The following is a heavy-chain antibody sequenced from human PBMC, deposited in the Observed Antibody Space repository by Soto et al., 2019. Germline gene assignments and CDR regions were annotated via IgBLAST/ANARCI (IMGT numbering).Heavy chain of an antibody. V-gene: IGHV3-23*01. CDR2: ISGGGDST. CDR1: GFTFSTNS. D-gene: IGHD5-12*01. CDR3: SKWDGYGDQ. Sequence: EVQLLESGGGLVQPGGSLRLSCAASGFTFSTNSMTWVRQARGKGLEWVCGISGGGDSTHYADSVKGRFTISRDNSKNMVYLQMNSLTADDTAVYFCSKWDGYGDQWGQGTLVTVSS. J-gene: IGHJ5*02.